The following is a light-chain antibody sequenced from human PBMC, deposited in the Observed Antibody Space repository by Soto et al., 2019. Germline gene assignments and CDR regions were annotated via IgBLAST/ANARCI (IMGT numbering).Light chain of an antibody. CDR2: KAS. J-gene: IGKJ3*01. Sequence: DIQMTQSPYTLSASVGDRVTLTCRASQSIGSWLAWYQQKPGKAPKVLIYKASSLQSGVPSRFSGSGSGTEFTLTISSLQPDDFATYYCQQYNSDRFTFGPGTTVYIK. V-gene: IGKV1-5*03. CDR3: QQYNSDRFT. CDR1: QSIGSW.